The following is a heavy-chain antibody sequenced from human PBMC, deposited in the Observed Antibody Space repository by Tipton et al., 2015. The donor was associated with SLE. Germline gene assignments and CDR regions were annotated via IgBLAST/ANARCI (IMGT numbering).Heavy chain of an antibody. V-gene: IGHV4-59*11. CDR2: IYYSGST. CDR3: ARGEYSYGS. D-gene: IGHD5-18*01. J-gene: IGHJ5*02. Sequence: RLVKPSETLSLTCTVSGGSITSHYWSWMRQPPGKGLEWIGYIYYSGSTNYNPSLKSRVTISVDTSKNQFSLKLSSVTAADTAVYYCARGEYSYGSWGQGTLVTVSS. CDR1: GGSITSHY.